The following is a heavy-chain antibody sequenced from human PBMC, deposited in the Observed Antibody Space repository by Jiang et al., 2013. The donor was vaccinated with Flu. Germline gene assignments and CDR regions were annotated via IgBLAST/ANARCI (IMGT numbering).Heavy chain of an antibody. V-gene: IGHV1-69*01. CDR2: IIPIFGTS. CDR3: ARGVGGYSHGYILY. CDR1: GETLTSYG. Sequence: SGAEVKKPGSSVKVSCRASGETLTSYGISWVRQAPGQGLEWMGGIIPIFGTSNFAQKFQGRLTITADASTDTAYMELTGLQSDDTAVYYCARGVGGYSHGYILYWGQGTLVTVS. D-gene: IGHD5-18*01. J-gene: IGHJ4*02.